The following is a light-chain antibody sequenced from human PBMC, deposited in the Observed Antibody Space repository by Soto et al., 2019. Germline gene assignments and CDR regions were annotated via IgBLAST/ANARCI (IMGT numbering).Light chain of an antibody. CDR1: QSVSSSY. V-gene: IGKV3-20*01. J-gene: IGKJ1*01. CDR2: GAS. Sequence: EIVLTQSPGTLSLSPGERATLSCRASQSVSSSYLAWYQQKPDQAPSLLIYGASIRATGIPDRFSGGGSGKVFTLTISLLEAEYVTVYYCQKYSSSARTFGQGTKVEIK. CDR3: QKYSSSART.